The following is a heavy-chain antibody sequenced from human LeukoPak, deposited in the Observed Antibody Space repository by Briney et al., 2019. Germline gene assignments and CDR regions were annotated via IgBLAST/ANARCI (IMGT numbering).Heavy chain of an antibody. CDR2: IYYSGST. CDR3: ARDRYSGSHAGPAFDI. D-gene: IGHD1-26*01. Sequence: PSETLSLTCTVSGGSISSYYWSWIRQPPGKGLEWIGYIYYSGSTNYNPSLKSRVTISVDTSKNQFSLKLSSVTAADTAVYYCARDRYSGSHAGPAFDIWGQGTMVTVSS. V-gene: IGHV4-59*01. J-gene: IGHJ3*02. CDR1: GGSISSYY.